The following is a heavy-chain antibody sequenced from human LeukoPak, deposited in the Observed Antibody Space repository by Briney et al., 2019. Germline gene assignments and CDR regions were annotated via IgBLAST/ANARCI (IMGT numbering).Heavy chain of an antibody. J-gene: IGHJ4*02. CDR2: ITPIFGTA. CDR3: ARGWLAETTVVTPYNY. Sequence: SVKASCKASGGTFRSNAISWVRQAPGQGLEWMGGITPIFGTANYAQKFQGRVTITAVESMSTAYMELSSLRSEDTAVYYCARGWLAETTVVTPYNYWGQGTLVTVSS. D-gene: IGHD4-23*01. CDR1: GGTFRSNA. V-gene: IGHV1-69*01.